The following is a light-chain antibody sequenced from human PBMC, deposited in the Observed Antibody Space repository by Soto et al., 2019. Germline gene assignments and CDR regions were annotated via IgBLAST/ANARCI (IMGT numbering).Light chain of an antibody. CDR3: QESYSTPPT. V-gene: IGKV1-39*01. CDR1: QTISGY. J-gene: IGKJ2*01. Sequence: DIQMTQSPSSLSASVGDSVTITCRASQTISGYLNWYQQKPGKAPKMLIYAASNLQSGVPSRFSGSGSGTEFTLTISSLQPEDFATYHCQESYSTPPTFGQGTKVDI. CDR2: AAS.